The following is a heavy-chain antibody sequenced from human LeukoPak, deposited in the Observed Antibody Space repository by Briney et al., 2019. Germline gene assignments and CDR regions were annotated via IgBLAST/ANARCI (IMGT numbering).Heavy chain of an antibody. J-gene: IGHJ4*02. V-gene: IGHV4-31*03. CDR2: IYYSGST. CDR1: GGSISSGGYY. D-gene: IGHD3-22*01. Sequence: PSETLSLTCTVSGGSISSGGYYWSWIRQHPGKGLEWIGYIYYSGSTYYNPSLKSRVTISVDTSKNQFSLKLSSVTAADTAVYYCARVGGFGYDSSGYYYFDYRGQGTLVTVSS. CDR3: ARVGGFGYDSSGYYYFDY.